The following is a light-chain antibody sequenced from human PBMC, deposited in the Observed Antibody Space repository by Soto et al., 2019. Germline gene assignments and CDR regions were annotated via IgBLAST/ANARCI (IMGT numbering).Light chain of an antibody. CDR2: GAS. CDR1: QSVSSSF. Sequence: EIVLTQSPGTLSLSPGERATLSCRASQSVSSSFLACYQQRPGQAPRLXIXGASSRATSIPDSFSGSGSGTDFTLTISRLEPEDFAVHYCQQYGSSHRWTFGQGTKVDIK. V-gene: IGKV3-20*01. J-gene: IGKJ1*01. CDR3: QQYGSSHRWT.